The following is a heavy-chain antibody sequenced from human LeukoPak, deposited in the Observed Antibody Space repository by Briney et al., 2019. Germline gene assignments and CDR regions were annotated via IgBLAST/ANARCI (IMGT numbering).Heavy chain of an antibody. V-gene: IGHV3-23*01. J-gene: IGHJ4*02. D-gene: IGHD2-2*01. CDR1: GFTFSSYA. Sequence: PGGSLRLSCAASGFTFSSYAMSWVRQAPGKGLEWVSAISDSGRKTYYADSVKGRFTISRDNSKNTLYLQMNSLRAEDTAVYYCAKGGTSSCYAQGDYWGQGTLVTVSS. CDR3: AKGGTSSCYAQGDY. CDR2: ISDSGRKT.